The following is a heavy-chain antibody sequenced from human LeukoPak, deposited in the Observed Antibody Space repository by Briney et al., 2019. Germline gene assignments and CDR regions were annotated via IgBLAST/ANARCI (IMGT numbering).Heavy chain of an antibody. J-gene: IGHJ4*02. Sequence: SETLSLTCTVSGGSISSYYWSWIRQPPGKGLEWIGEINHSGSTNYNPSLKSRVTISVDTSKNQFSLKLSSVTAADTAVYYCASLPIAAAGTWTYYFDYWGQGTLVTVSS. V-gene: IGHV4-34*01. CDR1: GGSISSYY. D-gene: IGHD6-13*01. CDR3: ASLPIAAAGTWTYYFDY. CDR2: INHSGST.